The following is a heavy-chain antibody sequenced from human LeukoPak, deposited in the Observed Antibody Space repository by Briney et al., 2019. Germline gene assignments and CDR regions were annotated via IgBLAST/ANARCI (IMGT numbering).Heavy chain of an antibody. V-gene: IGHV3-74*01. CDR3: ARGCSATRCPADS. J-gene: IGHJ4*02. CDR1: GFTFSSYW. Sequence: PGGSLRLSCAASGFTFSSYWLHWVRQAPGDGLVWVSQINPDGTIATYADSVKGRFTISRDNSKNTLYLQINSLKAEDTAVYYCARGCSATRCPADSWGQGSLVTVSS. CDR2: INPDGTIA. D-gene: IGHD2-15*01.